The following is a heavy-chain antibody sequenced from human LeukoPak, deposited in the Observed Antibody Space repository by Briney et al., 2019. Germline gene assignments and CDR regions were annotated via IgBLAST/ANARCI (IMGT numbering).Heavy chain of an antibody. D-gene: IGHD5-18*01. CDR1: GGSISSYY. J-gene: IGHJ4*02. CDR2: IYYSGST. Sequence: SETLSLTCTVSGGSISSYYWSWIRQPPGKGLEWIGYIYYSGSTNYNPSLKSRVTISVDTSKNQFSLKLSSVTAAGTAVYYCARGRGYSYGYHFDYWGQGTLVTVSS. V-gene: IGHV4-59*01. CDR3: ARGRGYSYGYHFDY.